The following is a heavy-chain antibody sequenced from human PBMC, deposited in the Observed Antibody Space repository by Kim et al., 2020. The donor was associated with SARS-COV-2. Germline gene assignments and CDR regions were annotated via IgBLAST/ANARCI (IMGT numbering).Heavy chain of an antibody. Sequence: EGGGTSYGNSVEGRLPESRDNAKNILYLQMNSLRDDDTAVYYCVNGTFFDYWGQGALVTVSS. V-gene: IGHV3-74*03. CDR2: EGGGT. CDR3: VNGTFFDY. D-gene: IGHD1-26*01. J-gene: IGHJ4*02.